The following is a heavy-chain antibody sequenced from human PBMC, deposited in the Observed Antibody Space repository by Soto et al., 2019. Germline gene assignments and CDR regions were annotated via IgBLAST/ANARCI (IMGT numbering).Heavy chain of an antibody. J-gene: IGHJ4*02. CDR2: FKSKSDGGTK. V-gene: IGHV3-15*07. Sequence: EVQLVESGGGLVKPGGSLRLSCAASGFIFSKAWMNWVRQAPGKGLEWVGRFKSKSDGGTKDHAAPVKGRFTISRDDSKNTLYMQMNRLRIEDTAVYYCATDRGYYGSGSFDYWGQGTLVTVSS. CDR3: ATDRGYYGSGSFDY. D-gene: IGHD3-10*01. CDR1: GFIFSKAW.